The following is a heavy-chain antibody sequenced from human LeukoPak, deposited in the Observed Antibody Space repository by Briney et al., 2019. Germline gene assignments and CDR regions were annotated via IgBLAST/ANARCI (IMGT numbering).Heavy chain of an antibody. CDR1: GFTFSSYS. J-gene: IGHJ4*02. Sequence: GGSLRLSCAASGFTFSSYSMNWVRQAPGKGPEWVSSLLGSGASAYYTDSVKGRFTISRDNSKDTLFLQMNSLRADDTAVYYCARDLPGLEWFGDWGQGVLVTVSS. D-gene: IGHD3-3*01. CDR3: ARDLPGLEWFGD. V-gene: IGHV3-23*01. CDR2: LLGSGASA.